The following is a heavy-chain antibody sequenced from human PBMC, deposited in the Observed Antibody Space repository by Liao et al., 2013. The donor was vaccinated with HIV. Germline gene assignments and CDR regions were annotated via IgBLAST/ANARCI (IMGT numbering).Heavy chain of an antibody. CDR1: GDTIINNY. CDR2: VYSSGST. CDR3: ARVDQYYDYWRGYENWFDP. J-gene: IGHJ5*02. D-gene: IGHD3-3*01. Sequence: QVQLQESGPRLVQPSETLSLTCTVSGDTIINNYWTWLRQPAGKGLEWIGRVYSSGSTNYNPSLKSRVTLSVDTATDQFSLKLNSVTYADTAVYYCARVDQYYDYWRGYENWFDPWGQGTLVTVSS. V-gene: IGHV4-4*07.